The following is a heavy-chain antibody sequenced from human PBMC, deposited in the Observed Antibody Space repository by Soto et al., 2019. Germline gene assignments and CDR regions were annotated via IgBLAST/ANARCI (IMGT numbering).Heavy chain of an antibody. D-gene: IGHD6-19*01. J-gene: IGHJ4*02. V-gene: IGHV4-39*01. CDR1: GGSISSSSYY. CDR3: ARLSHRLVQFDY. CDR2: IYYSGST. Sequence: SETLSLTCSASGGSISSSSYYWGWIRQPPGKGLEWIGSIYYSGSTYYNPSLKSRVTISVDTSKNQFSLKLSSVTAADTAVYYCARLSHRLVQFDYWGQGTLVTVSS.